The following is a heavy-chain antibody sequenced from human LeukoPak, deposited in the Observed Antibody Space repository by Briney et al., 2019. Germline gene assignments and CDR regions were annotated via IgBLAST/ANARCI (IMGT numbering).Heavy chain of an antibody. J-gene: IGHJ4*02. Sequence: AASVKVSCKASGGTFSSYAISWVRQAPGQGLEWMGGIIPIFGTANYAQKFQGRVTMTRDTSTSTVYMELSSLRSEDTAVYYCARGRGNYYDSSGMIRRPFDYWGQGTLVTVSS. D-gene: IGHD3-22*01. V-gene: IGHV1-69*05. CDR3: ARGRGNYYDSSGMIRRPFDY. CDR1: GGTFSSYA. CDR2: IIPIFGTA.